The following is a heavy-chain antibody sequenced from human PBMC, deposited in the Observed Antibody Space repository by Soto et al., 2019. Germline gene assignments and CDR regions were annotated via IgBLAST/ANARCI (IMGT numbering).Heavy chain of an antibody. J-gene: IGHJ4*02. Sequence: QVQLVQSGAEVKKPGASVKVSCKASGYTFTSYGISWVRQDPGQGLEWLGWISAYNGNTNYAQKLKGRVTMTTDTSTSTSYMELRSLRSDDTAVYYCARDHYYDSSGGGLYYFDYWGQGTLVTVSS. D-gene: IGHD3-22*01. CDR3: ARDHYYDSSGGGLYYFDY. CDR1: GYTFTSYG. CDR2: ISAYNGNT. V-gene: IGHV1-18*04.